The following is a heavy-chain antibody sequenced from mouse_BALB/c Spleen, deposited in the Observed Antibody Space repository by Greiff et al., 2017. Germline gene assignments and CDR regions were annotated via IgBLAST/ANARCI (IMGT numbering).Heavy chain of an antibody. CDR3: ARSRGYAHYYAMDY. J-gene: IGHJ4*01. V-gene: IGHV3-2*02. CDR2: ISYSGST. D-gene: IGHD2-2*01. CDR1: GYSITSDYA. Sequence: EVKLMESGPGLVKPSQSLSLTCTVTGYSITSDYAWNWIRQFPGNKLEWMGYISYSGSTSYNPSLKSRISITRDTSKNQFFLQLNSVTTEDTATYYCARSRGYAHYYAMDYWGQGTSVTVSS.